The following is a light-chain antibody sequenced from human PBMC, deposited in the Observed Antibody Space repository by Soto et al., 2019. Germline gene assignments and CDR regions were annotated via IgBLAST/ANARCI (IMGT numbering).Light chain of an antibody. Sequence: EIVLTQSPGTLSLSPGERATLSCRASQSVSSSYLAWYQHKPGQAPRLLIYGASTRATGIPDRFSGSGSGTDFTLTISRLEPEEFAVYYCQQYDTSPFIFGPGTKVDI. J-gene: IGKJ3*01. CDR3: QQYDTSPFI. CDR1: QSVSSSY. CDR2: GAS. V-gene: IGKV3-20*01.